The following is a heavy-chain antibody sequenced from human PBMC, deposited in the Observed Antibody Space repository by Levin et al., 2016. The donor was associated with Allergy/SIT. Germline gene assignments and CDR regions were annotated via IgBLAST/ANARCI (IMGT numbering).Heavy chain of an antibody. V-gene: IGHV3-21*01. CDR3: ATGTNFWSGFYYYMDV. J-gene: IGHJ6*03. Sequence: GESLKISCAASGFTFSSYSMNWVRQAPGKGLEWVSSISSSSSYIYYADSVKGRFTISRDNAKNPLYLQMNSLRAEDTAVYYCATGTNFWSGFYYYMDVWGKGTTVTVSS. D-gene: IGHD3-3*01. CDR1: GFTFSSYS. CDR2: ISSSSSYI.